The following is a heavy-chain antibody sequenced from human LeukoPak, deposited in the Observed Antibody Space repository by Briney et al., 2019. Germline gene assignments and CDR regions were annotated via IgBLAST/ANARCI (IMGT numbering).Heavy chain of an antibody. CDR2: ISSSSYI. D-gene: IGHD2-2*01. CDR3: AREEDIVVVPAATWLGEAAAGHGNFDY. J-gene: IGHJ4*02. CDR1: GFTFSSYS. V-gene: IGHV3-21*01. Sequence: GGSLRLSCAASGFTFSSYSMNWVRQAPGKGLEWVSSISSSSYIYYADSVKGRFTISRDNAKSSLYLQMNSLRAEDTAVYYCAREEDIVVVPAATWLGEAAAGHGNFDYWGQGTLVTVSS.